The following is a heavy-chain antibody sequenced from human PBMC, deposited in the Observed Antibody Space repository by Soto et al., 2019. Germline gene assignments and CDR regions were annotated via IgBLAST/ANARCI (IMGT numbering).Heavy chain of an antibody. V-gene: IGHV4-31*03. D-gene: IGHD3-16*01. Sequence: QVQLQESGPGLVKPSQTLSLICTVSGGSISSGGYYWSWIRQHPGKGLEWIGYIYYSGSTYYNPSLRSRVNISVDTPKNQFSLKRTSVTAADTAVYYCARDWGRDRCFDYWGQGTLVTVSS. J-gene: IGHJ4*02. CDR1: GGSISSGGYY. CDR2: IYYSGST. CDR3: ARDWGRDRCFDY.